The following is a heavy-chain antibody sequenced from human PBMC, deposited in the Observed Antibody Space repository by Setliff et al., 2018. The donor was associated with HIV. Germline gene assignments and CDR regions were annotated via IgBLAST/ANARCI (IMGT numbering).Heavy chain of an antibody. D-gene: IGHD5-12*01. V-gene: IGHV3-66*01. CDR1: GFTVSSNY. CDR3: ARYGRGFRSPYFFDY. J-gene: IGHJ4*02. CDR2: IYSGGST. Sequence: GGSLRLSCAASGFTVSSNYMSWVRQAPGKGLEWVPVIYSGGSTYYADSVKGRFTISRDSSKNTLYLQMNSLRAEDTAVYFCARYGRGFRSPYFFDYWGQGTLVTVSS.